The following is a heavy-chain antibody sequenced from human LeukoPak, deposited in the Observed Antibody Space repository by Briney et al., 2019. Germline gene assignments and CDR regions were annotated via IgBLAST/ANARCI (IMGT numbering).Heavy chain of an antibody. J-gene: IGHJ4*02. Sequence: GGSLRLSCAASGFTFSSYAMNWVRQAPXXGXEWVSGINNSGSNTYYTDSVKGRFTISRDNSKNTVYLQMNSLRAEDTAVYYCARIYDSSASDYWGQGTLVTVSS. CDR3: ARIYDSSASDY. D-gene: IGHD3-22*01. V-gene: IGHV3-23*01. CDR1: GFTFSSYA. CDR2: INNSGSNT.